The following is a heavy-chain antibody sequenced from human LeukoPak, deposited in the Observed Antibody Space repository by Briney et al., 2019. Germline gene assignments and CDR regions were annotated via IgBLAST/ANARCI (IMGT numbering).Heavy chain of an antibody. CDR3: AKEGGRYGDMDV. CDR1: GYTFTSNK. V-gene: IGHV1-46*01. D-gene: IGHD1-26*01. J-gene: IGHJ6*03. Sequence: ASVKVSCKASGYTFTSNKIHWVRQAPGQGLEWMGIVSPSSGSARQAQKFQGRVTMTRDMSTSTVHMELSSLRSEDTAVYYCAKEGGRYGDMDVWGKGTTVTVSS. CDR2: VSPSSGSA.